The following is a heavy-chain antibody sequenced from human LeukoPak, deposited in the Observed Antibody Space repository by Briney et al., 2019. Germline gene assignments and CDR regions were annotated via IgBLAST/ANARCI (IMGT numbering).Heavy chain of an antibody. V-gene: IGHV3-49*04. D-gene: IGHD6-13*01. Sequence: GGSLRHSCTASGFTFGDYGMSWVRAATGKGLECVGFIRSKAFGATTEYAASVKGRFTMSRDDSESIAYLQMNSLKTEDTAMYYCTRNPLSGSSQNYYYMDVWGKGTTVTVSS. CDR1: GFTFGDYG. CDR2: IRSKAFGATT. J-gene: IGHJ6*03. CDR3: TRNPLSGSSQNYYYMDV.